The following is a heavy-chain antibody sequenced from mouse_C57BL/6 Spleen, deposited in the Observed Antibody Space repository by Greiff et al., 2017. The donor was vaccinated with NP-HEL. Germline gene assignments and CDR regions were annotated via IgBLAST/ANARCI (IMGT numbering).Heavy chain of an antibody. V-gene: IGHV1-81*01. J-gene: IGHJ3*01. D-gene: IGHD2-3*01. Sequence: VQLQESGAELARPGASVKLSCKASGYTFTSYGISWVKQRTGQGLEWIGEIYPRSGNTYYNEKFKGKATLTADKSSSTAYMELRSLTSEDSAVCFCARGGNGYYFFAYWGQGTLVTVSA. CDR3: ARGGNGYYFFAY. CDR2: IYPRSGNT. CDR1: GYTFTSYG.